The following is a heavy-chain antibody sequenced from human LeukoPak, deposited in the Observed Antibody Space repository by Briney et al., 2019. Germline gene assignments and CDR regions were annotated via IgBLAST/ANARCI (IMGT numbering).Heavy chain of an antibody. J-gene: IGHJ4*02. V-gene: IGHV4-59*01. CDR2: IHYNGNH. CDR1: GDSIRNYH. D-gene: IGHD3-3*01. Sequence: PSETLSLTCSVSGDSIRNYHWTWIRQSPGKGLEWIGYIHYNGNHYYNPSLETRVTMSVDTSRNQFSLMLNSVTAADTAMYFCARVPSNSFGGVCVDSWGQGSLVTVSS. CDR3: ARVPSNSFGGVCVDS.